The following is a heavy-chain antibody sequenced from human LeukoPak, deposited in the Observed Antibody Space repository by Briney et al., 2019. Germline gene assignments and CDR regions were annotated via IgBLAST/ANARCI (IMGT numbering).Heavy chain of an antibody. CDR2: ISSSGSTI. D-gene: IGHD6-13*01. Sequence: GGSLRLSCAASGFTFSDYYMSWIRQAPGKGLEWVSHISSSGSTIYYADSVKGRFTISRDNAKNSLYLQMHSLRAEDTAVYYCARSGYSSRWAFDYWGQGTLVTVSS. V-gene: IGHV3-11*01. CDR1: GFTFSDYY. J-gene: IGHJ4*02. CDR3: ARSGYSSRWAFDY.